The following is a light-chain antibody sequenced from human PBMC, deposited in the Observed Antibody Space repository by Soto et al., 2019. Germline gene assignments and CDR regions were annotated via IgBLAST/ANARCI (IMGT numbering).Light chain of an antibody. J-gene: IGKJ4*01. CDR1: QSVSSGY. CDR2: GAS. Sequence: DIVLTHSPGTLSLSPGERATLSCRASQSVSSGYLAWYQQKPGQAPRLLMYGASSRATGIPDRFSGSGSGTDFTLTISRLEPEDFAVYYCQQYGSSPLTFGGGTKVDIK. V-gene: IGKV3-20*01. CDR3: QQYGSSPLT.